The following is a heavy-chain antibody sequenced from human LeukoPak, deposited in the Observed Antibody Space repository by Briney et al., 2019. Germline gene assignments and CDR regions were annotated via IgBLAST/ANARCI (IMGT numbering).Heavy chain of an antibody. V-gene: IGHV1-46*01. CDR1: GYTFTSYY. CDR3: AREYCSSTSCYTGTHMDV. D-gene: IGHD2-2*02. CDR2: INPSGGST. Sequence: GASVKVSCKASGYTFTSYYMHWVRQAPGQGLEWMGRINPSGGSTSYAQKFQGRVTMTRDMSTSTVYMELSSLRSEDTAVYYCAREYCSSTSCYTGTHMDVWGKGTTVTVSS. J-gene: IGHJ6*03.